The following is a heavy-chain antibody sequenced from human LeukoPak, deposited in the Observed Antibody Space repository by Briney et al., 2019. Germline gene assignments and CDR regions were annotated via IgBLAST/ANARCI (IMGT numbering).Heavy chain of an antibody. V-gene: IGHV3-30-3*01. D-gene: IGHD3-3*01. CDR1: GFTFSSYA. CDR2: ISYDGSDK. CDR3: ARDYDWY. J-gene: IGHJ4*02. Sequence: GRFLRLSCAASGFTFSSYAMHWVRQAPGKGLEWVAVISYDGSDKYYADSVKGRFTISRDNSKNTLYLQMNSLRAEDTAVYYCARDYDWYWGQGTLVTVSS.